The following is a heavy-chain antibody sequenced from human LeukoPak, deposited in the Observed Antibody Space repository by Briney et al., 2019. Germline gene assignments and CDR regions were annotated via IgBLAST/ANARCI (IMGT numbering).Heavy chain of an antibody. Sequence: GGSLRLSCAASGFTFSNAWMSWVRQAPGKGLEWVGRIKSKTDGGTTDYAAPVKGRFTISRDDAKKSLYLQMNSLKTEDTAMYYCARVCNTIACYGGNFDYWGQGTLVTVSS. CDR1: GFTFSNAW. CDR2: IKSKTDGGTT. D-gene: IGHD2-2*01. V-gene: IGHV3-15*01. J-gene: IGHJ4*02. CDR3: ARVCNTIACYGGNFDY.